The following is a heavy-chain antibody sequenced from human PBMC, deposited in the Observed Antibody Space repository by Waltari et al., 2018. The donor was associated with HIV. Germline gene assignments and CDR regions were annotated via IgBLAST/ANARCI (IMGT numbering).Heavy chain of an antibody. CDR3: ARGVGELPVRWYYYGMDV. CDR2: MTHKSGKK. V-gene: IGHV1-8*01. Sequence: QVQLVQSGAEVKKPGASVKVSCKASGYTFTSYDINWVRQPTGQGLGWMGWMTHKSGKKGDAQKFQGRATLARKTSRSAAYMELRRLRSEDTAVYYCARGVGELPVRWYYYGMDVWGQGTTVTVSS. CDR1: GYTFTSYD. J-gene: IGHJ6*02. D-gene: IGHD1-26*01.